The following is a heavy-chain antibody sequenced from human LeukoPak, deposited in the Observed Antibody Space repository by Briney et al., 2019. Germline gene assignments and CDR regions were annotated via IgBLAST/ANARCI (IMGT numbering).Heavy chain of an antibody. CDR1: GGSFSGYY. V-gene: IGHV4-34*01. CDR2: INHSGST. J-gene: IGHJ6*03. CDR3: ARGPKYYYTDV. Sequence: PSETLSLTCAVYGGSFSGYYWSWIRQPPGKGLEWIGEINHSGSTNYNPSLKSRVTISVDTSKSQFSLKLSSVTAADTAVYYCARGPKYYYTDVWGKGTTVTVSS.